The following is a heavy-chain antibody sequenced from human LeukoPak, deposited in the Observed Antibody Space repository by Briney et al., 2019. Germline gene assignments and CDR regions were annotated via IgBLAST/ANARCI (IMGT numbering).Heavy chain of an antibody. CDR3: ARWVVAADWFDP. D-gene: IGHD2-15*01. CDR2: ITWNSGII. CDR1: GFIFDDYA. Sequence: PGRSLRLSCAVSGFIFDDYAMHWVRQSPGKGLEWVSGITWNSGIIVYADSVKGRFIISRDNAKNSLYLQMNSLRAEDTALYYCARWVVAADWFDPWGQGTLVTVSS. J-gene: IGHJ5*02. V-gene: IGHV3-9*01.